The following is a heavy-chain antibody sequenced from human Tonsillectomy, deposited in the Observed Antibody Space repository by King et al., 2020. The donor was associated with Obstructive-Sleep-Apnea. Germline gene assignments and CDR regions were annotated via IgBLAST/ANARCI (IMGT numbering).Heavy chain of an antibody. Sequence: EVQLVESGGGLVQPGGSLRLSCAASGFTFTSYAMIWVRQAPGKGLEWVSAISDSGYSTYYADSVKGRFTISRDRSKNTLYLQMNSPRAEETAVYYCAKSYGSVLILYFPDYWGQGTLVTVSS. V-gene: IGHV3-23*04. CDR1: GFTFTSYA. D-gene: IGHD3-10*01. J-gene: IGHJ4*02. CDR2: ISDSGYST. CDR3: AKSYGSVLILYFPDY.